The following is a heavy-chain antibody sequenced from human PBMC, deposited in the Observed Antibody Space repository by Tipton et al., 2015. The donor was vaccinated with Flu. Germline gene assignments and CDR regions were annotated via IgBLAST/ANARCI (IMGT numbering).Heavy chain of an antibody. CDR3: ARGSGYANAYLDF. CDR1: GGSFSDHY. V-gene: IGHV4-34*01. CDR2: INHSGGP. D-gene: IGHD5-12*01. J-gene: IGHJ4*02. Sequence: GLVKPSETLSLTCAVYGGSFSDHYWSWIRQPPGKGLEWIGEINHSGGPNYNPSLKSRVTISVDTSKNQFSLKVTSLTAADTAIYYCARGSGYANAYLDFWGQGTLVTFSS.